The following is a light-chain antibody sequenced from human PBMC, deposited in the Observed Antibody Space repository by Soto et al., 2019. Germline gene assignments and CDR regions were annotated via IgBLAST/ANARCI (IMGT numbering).Light chain of an antibody. CDR2: AAS. V-gene: IGKV3-20*01. CDR3: QQYGSTMMYT. Sequence: ELVMTQSPGTLSLSPVESVYLACRASQSVTSNFFAWYQQKTGQAPRLLIYAASTRATGIPDRFSGSGSGTDFTLTISGLEPEDLAVYFCQQYGSTMMYTFGQGTKLEIK. CDR1: QSVTSNF. J-gene: IGKJ2*01.